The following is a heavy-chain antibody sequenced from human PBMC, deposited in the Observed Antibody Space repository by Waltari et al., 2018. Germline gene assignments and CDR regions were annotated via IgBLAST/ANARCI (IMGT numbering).Heavy chain of an antibody. V-gene: IGHV3-30*18. D-gene: IGHD5-12*01. CDR2: ISHDGSNK. Sequence: QFQLVESGGGVVQPGRSLRLSCAASGFIFGNCNMHWVRQTPGQGLTWGASISHDGSNKDYADSVKSRFTVSRDNSNNTLYLQINSLRADDTGIYFCVKYSGFDYFFDYWGQGTLVTVSS. CDR1: GFIFGNCN. J-gene: IGHJ4*02. CDR3: VKYSGFDYFFDY.